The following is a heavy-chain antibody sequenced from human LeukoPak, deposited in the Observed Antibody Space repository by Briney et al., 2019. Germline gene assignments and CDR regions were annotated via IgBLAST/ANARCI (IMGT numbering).Heavy chain of an antibody. J-gene: IGHJ3*02. D-gene: IGHD3-16*01. CDR1: GFTFDDYA. CDR3: GRRRGERDAFDI. CDR2: ISWDGGSI. Sequence: PGGSLRLSCAASGFTFDDYAMHWVRQAPGKGLEWVSGISWDGGSIGYADSVKGRFTISRDNAKNSLYLQMNRLRAEDTALYYCGRRRGERDAFDIWGQGTMVTVSS. V-gene: IGHV3-9*01.